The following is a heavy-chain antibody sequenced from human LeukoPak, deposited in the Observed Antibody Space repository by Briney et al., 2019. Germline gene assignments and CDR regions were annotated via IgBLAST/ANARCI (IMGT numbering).Heavy chain of an antibody. CDR3: ARDTVRGVIRGFDY. Sequence: ASETLSLTCAVYGGSFSGYYWSWIRQPPGKGLEWIGYIYYSGSTYYNPSLKSRVTISVDTSKNQFSLKLSSVTAADTAVYYCARDTVRGVIRGFDYWGQGTLVTVSS. V-gene: IGHV4-34*09. D-gene: IGHD3-10*01. CDR1: GGSFSGYY. CDR2: IYYSGST. J-gene: IGHJ4*02.